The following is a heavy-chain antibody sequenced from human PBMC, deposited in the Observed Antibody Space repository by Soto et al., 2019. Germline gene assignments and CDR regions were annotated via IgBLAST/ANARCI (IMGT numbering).Heavy chain of an antibody. J-gene: IGHJ4*02. CDR2: IIPKLGSA. Sequence: QVQLVQSGAEVKKPGSSVQVSCKASGGGNLRDYRTTWVRQAPGQGLEWMGGIIPKLGSANYAQNFQGRVTITADESTSTVYMELRSLRSEDTAVYYCARGGGGYKFGAFYWGQGTPVTVSS. CDR3: ARGGGGYKFGAFY. CDR1: GGGNLRDYR. V-gene: IGHV1-69*01. D-gene: IGHD5-12*01.